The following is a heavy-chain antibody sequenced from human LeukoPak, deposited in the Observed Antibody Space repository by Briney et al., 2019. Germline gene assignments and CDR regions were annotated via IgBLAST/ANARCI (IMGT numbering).Heavy chain of an antibody. V-gene: IGHV3-23*01. Sequence: GWSLRLSCAASGFTFRNYAMTWVRQAPGEGLEWVSSISVSGGGPIYADSVKGRITISRENSQRTLCLQMNSLRAEDTAIYYCARYCTSTSCAFEYWGEGTLVTVSS. CDR1: GFTFRNYA. D-gene: IGHD2-2*01. CDR3: ARYCTSTSCAFEY. CDR2: ISVSGGGP. J-gene: IGHJ4*02.